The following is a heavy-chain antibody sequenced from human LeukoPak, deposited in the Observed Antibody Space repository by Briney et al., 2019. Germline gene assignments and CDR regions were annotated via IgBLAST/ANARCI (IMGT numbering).Heavy chain of an antibody. V-gene: IGHV1-2*02. J-gene: IGHJ4*02. Sequence: GASVKVSCKASAYSFTVYFMHWVRQAPGQGLEWMGWINPNSGGTNYAQKFQGRVTMTRDTSISTAYMELSRLRSDDTAVYYCARDRCSGGSCYSFYWGQGTLVTVSS. CDR1: AYSFTVYF. D-gene: IGHD2-15*01. CDR3: ARDRCSGGSCYSFY. CDR2: INPNSGGT.